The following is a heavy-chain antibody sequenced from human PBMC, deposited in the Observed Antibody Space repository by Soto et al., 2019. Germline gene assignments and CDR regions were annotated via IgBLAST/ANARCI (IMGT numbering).Heavy chain of an antibody. D-gene: IGHD3-10*01. CDR1: GYTFTSYY. CDR2: INPSGGST. CDR3: ATLYYGSGSYDSWFDP. J-gene: IGHJ5*02. Sequence: ASVKVSCKASGYTFTSYYMHWVRQAPGQVLEWMGIINPSGGSTSYAQKFQGRVTMTRDTSTSTVYMELSSLRSEDTAVYYCATLYYGSGSYDSWFDPWGQGTLVTVSS. V-gene: IGHV1-46*01.